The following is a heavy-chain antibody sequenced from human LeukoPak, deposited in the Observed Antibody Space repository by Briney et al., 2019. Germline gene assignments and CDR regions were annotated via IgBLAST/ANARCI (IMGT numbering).Heavy chain of an antibody. Sequence: GGSLRLSCAASGFTFSSYAMSWVRQAPGKGLEWVSAISGSGGSTYYADSVKGRFTISRDNSKNTLYLQMNSLRAEDTAVYYCARRATYYYGSGSSTTFDPWGQGTLVTVSS. CDR3: ARRATYYYGSGSSTTFDP. CDR1: GFTFSSYA. CDR2: ISGSGGST. V-gene: IGHV3-23*01. J-gene: IGHJ5*02. D-gene: IGHD3-10*01.